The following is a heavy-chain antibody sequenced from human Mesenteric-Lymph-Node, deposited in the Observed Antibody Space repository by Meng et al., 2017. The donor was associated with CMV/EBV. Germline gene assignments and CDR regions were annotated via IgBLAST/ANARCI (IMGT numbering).Heavy chain of an antibody. D-gene: IGHD4-23*01. Sequence: QGQLRQWGAGLLKPSETLSLPCAVYGWSFSGYYWSWIRQPPGKGLEWIGEINHSGSTNYNPSLKSRVTISVDTSKNQFSLKLSSVTAADTAVYYCARHQRWLKSEGGFNYWGQGTLVTVSS. CDR2: INHSGST. V-gene: IGHV4-34*01. CDR3: ARHQRWLKSEGGFNY. CDR1: GWSFSGYY. J-gene: IGHJ4*02.